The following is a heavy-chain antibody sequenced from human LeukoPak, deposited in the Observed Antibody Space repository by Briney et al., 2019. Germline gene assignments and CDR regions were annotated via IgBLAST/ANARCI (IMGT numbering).Heavy chain of an antibody. Sequence: SETLSLTCTVSGGSISSGGYYWSWIRQHPGKGLEWIGYIYYSGSTYYSPSLKSRVTISVDTSKNQFSLKLSSVTAADTAVYYCAREPYCSSTSCYDWFDPWGQGTLVTVSS. D-gene: IGHD2-2*01. V-gene: IGHV4-31*03. J-gene: IGHJ5*02. CDR1: GGSISSGGYY. CDR2: IYYSGST. CDR3: AREPYCSSTSCYDWFDP.